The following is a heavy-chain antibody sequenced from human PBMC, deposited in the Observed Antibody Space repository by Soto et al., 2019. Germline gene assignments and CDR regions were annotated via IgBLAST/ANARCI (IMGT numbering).Heavy chain of an antibody. Sequence: SETQSLTSTVSDGPIRSGGYYWSWIRQHPGKGLEWIGYIYYSGSTYYKPSLKSRVTISVDTSKNQFSLKLSSVTAADTAVYYCARSVSPWGRGTLVTVSS. CDR1: DGPIRSGGYY. CDR3: ARSVSP. J-gene: IGHJ5*02. V-gene: IGHV4-31*03. CDR2: IYYSGST.